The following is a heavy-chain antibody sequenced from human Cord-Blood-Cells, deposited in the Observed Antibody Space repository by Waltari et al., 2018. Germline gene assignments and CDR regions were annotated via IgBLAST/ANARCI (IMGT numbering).Heavy chain of an antibody. D-gene: IGHD2-2*01. CDR1: RHTSSSYG. V-gene: IGHV3-33*01. Sequence: QVQLVESAGGVVQPARSLSLSCAASRHTSSSYGMPWVRHAPGNGLEWVAVIWYDGSNKYYAVSVKGRFTISRDNSKNTLYLQMNSLRAEDTAVYYCARDKRFSVVVPAANGLDRWGQGTLVTVSA. CDR3: ARDKRFSVVVPAANGLDR. CDR2: IWYDGSNK. J-gene: IGHJ5*02.